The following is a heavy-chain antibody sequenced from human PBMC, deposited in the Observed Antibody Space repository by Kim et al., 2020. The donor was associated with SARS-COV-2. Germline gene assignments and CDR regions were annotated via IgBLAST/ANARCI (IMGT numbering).Heavy chain of an antibody. CDR3: ARHQEMYYDSSKSTFDI. Sequence: SETLSLTCTVSGVSLSDSYSYWGWIRQPPGKGLEWIGSVYNSGSTFYNPSLKSRATISVATSKNQFSLKLSSVTAADTAVYYCARHQEMYYDSSKSTFDIWGQGTMVTVSS. CDR2: VYNSGST. J-gene: IGHJ3*02. CDR1: GVSLSDSYSY. V-gene: IGHV4-39*01. D-gene: IGHD3-22*01.